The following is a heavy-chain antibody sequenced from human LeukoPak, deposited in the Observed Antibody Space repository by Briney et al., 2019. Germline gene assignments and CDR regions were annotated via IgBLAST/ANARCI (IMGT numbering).Heavy chain of an antibody. D-gene: IGHD6-13*01. CDR2: IKQDGSEK. Sequence: GGSLRLSCAASGFTFSSYWMSWDRQAPGKGLEWVANIKQDGSEKYYVDSVKGRFTISRDNAKNSLYLQMNSLRAEDTAVYYCARIRAAAGAYYFDYWGQGTLVTVSS. J-gene: IGHJ4*02. CDR3: ARIRAAAGAYYFDY. V-gene: IGHV3-7*01. CDR1: GFTFSSYW.